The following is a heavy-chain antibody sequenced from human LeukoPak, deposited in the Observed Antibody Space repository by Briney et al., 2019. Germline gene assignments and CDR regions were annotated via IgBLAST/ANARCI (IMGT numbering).Heavy chain of an antibody. J-gene: IGHJ1*01. D-gene: IGHD2-2*01. CDR2: IYYSGST. CDR1: GGSISSGGYY. Sequence: NPSETLSLTCTVSGGSISSGGYYWSWIRQHPGKGLEWIGYIYYSGSTYYNPSLKSRVTISVDTSKNQFSLKLSSVTAADTAVYYCARVVGSCSSTSCYYLYFQHWGQGTLVTVSS. V-gene: IGHV4-31*03. CDR3: ARVVGSCSSTSCYYLYFQH.